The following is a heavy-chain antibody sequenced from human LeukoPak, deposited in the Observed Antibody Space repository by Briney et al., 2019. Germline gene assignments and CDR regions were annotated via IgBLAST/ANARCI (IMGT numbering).Heavy chain of an antibody. Sequence: SVKVSCKASGGTFSSYAISWVRQAPGQGLEWMGGIIPIFGTANYAQKFQGRVTITTDESTSTAYMELSSLRSEDTAVYYCASSVSYSNPTYYYYYMDVWGKGTTVTVSS. J-gene: IGHJ6*03. V-gene: IGHV1-69*05. CDR3: ASSVSYSNPTYYYYYMDV. CDR2: IIPIFGTA. D-gene: IGHD4-11*01. CDR1: GGTFSSYA.